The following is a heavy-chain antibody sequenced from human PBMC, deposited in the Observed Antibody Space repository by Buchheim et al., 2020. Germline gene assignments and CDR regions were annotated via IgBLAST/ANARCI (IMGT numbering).Heavy chain of an antibody. J-gene: IGHJ4*02. V-gene: IGHV4-30-4*01. CDR1: GGSVSSGDYY. D-gene: IGHD3-22*01. CDR3: ARQNSGYFAY. CDR2: IHYSGST. Sequence: QVQLQESGPGLLKPSQTLSLTCSVSGGSVSSGDYYWSWIRQPPGKGLEWIGYIHYSGSTYYNPSLKSRVFISRATSKNQFSLKMTSVTATDTAVYYCARQNSGYFAYWGQGT.